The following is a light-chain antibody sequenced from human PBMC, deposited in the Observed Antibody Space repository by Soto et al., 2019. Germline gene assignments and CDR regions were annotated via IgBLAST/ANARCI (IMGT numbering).Light chain of an antibody. CDR3: QKYNSAPFT. J-gene: IGKJ3*01. V-gene: IGKV1-27*01. CDR2: AAS. Sequence: DIQMTQSPSSLSASVGDRVTITCRASQGISSYLAWYQQKPGKVPNLLIYAASTLQSGVPSRFSGSGSGTDFTXTXSSXXXXDVAIYYCQKYNSAPFTFGPGTKVDI. CDR1: QGISSY.